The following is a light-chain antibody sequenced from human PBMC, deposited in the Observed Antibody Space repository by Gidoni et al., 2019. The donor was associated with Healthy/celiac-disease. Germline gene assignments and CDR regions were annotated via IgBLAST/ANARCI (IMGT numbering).Light chain of an antibody. J-gene: IGKJ4*01. V-gene: IGKV3-15*01. Sequence: EIVMTQSPATLSVSPGESATLSCRASQSVSSNLAWYQQKPGQAPRLLIYGASTRATGIPARFSGSGSWTEFTLTISSLQSEDFAVYYCQQYNNWPPLTVGGGTKVEIK. CDR3: QQYNNWPPLT. CDR1: QSVSSN. CDR2: GAS.